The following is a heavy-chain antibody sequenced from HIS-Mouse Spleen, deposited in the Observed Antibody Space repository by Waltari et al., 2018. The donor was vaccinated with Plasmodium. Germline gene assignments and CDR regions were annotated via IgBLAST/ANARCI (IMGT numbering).Heavy chain of an antibody. Sequence: QVQLQQWGAGLLKPSATLSLTCAVYGGSFSGSYWSWIRQPPGKGLEWIGEINHSGSTNYNPSLKSRVTISVDTSKNQFSLKLSSVTAADTAVYYCARAYYDFWSGYRFDYWGQGTLVTVSS. V-gene: IGHV4-34*01. CDR2: INHSGST. J-gene: IGHJ4*02. D-gene: IGHD3-3*01. CDR1: GGSFSGSY. CDR3: ARAYYDFWSGYRFDY.